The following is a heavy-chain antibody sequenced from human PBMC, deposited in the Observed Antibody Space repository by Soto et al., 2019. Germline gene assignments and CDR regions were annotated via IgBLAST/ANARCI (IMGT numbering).Heavy chain of an antibody. CDR1: GGSISSSSYY. V-gene: IGHV4-39*01. Sequence: SETLSLTCTVSGGSISSSSYYWDWIRQPPGKGLEWIGAIYYTGSSYYNPSLKSRVTISVDTSKNQFFLKMSSVTAADSAVYYCARRTRRSYSSLSESSDPWGQGTLVTVSS. CDR2: IYYTGSS. CDR3: ARRTRRSYSSLSESSDP. D-gene: IGHD3-22*01. J-gene: IGHJ5*02.